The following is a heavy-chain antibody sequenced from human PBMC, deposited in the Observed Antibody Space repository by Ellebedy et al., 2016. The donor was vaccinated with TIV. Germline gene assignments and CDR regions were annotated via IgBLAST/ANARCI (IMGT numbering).Heavy chain of an antibody. D-gene: IGHD6-13*01. J-gene: IGHJ4*02. CDR1: GRSIRGYY. CDR2: IYTTGSG. Sequence: MPSETLSLTCTVSGRSIRGYYWSWIRPPAGKGMEWIGRIYTTGSGDYNPSLQSRVPMSVDTSKNQFSLHLRSVTAADTAVYFCARVSLAGDFFDYWGQGTLVAVSS. CDR3: ARVSLAGDFFDY. V-gene: IGHV4-4*07.